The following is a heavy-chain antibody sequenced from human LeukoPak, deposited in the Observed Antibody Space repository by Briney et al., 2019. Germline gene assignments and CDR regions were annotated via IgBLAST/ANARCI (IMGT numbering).Heavy chain of an antibody. Sequence: SETLSLTCAVSADSFSSHYWTWIRQPPGKELEWIGYISYIGSTNYNPSLKSRVTISIDTSKNQFSLKLSSVTAADTAVYYCARDLVTVTKGFDIWGQGTMVSVSS. CDR2: ISYIGST. V-gene: IGHV4-59*11. D-gene: IGHD4-17*01. CDR1: ADSFSSHY. CDR3: ARDLVTVTKGFDI. J-gene: IGHJ3*02.